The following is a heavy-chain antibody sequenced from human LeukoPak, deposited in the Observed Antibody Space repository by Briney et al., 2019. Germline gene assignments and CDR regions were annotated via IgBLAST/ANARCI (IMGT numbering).Heavy chain of an antibody. CDR2: INSDGSST. V-gene: IGHV3-74*01. CDR1: GFTFSSYW. D-gene: IGHD3-16*01. CDR3: ASSDYVWGKPFYFDY. Sequence: GGSLTLSCAASGFTFSSYWMHWVRQAPGKVRVWVSFINSDGSSTTYADSVDGRFTNSRDNAKNTLYLQMNSLRAEDAAVYYCASSDYVWGKPFYFDYWGQGTLVTVSS. J-gene: IGHJ4*02.